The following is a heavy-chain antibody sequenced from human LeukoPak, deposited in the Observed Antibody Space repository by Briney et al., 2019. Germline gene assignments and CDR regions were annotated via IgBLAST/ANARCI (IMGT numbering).Heavy chain of an antibody. CDR1: GYTFTGYG. D-gene: IGHD3-3*01. Sequence: ASVKVSCKASGYTFTGYGISWVRQAPGQGLEWMGWISAYNGNTNYAQKLQGRVTMTTDTSTSTAYMELRSLRSDDTAVYYCARIYDFWSGYNFFGYWGQGTLVTVSS. CDR2: ISAYNGNT. CDR3: ARIYDFWSGYNFFGY. J-gene: IGHJ4*02. V-gene: IGHV1-18*01.